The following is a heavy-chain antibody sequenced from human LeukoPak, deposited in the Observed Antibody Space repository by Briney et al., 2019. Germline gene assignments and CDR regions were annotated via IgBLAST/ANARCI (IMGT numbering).Heavy chain of an antibody. CDR1: GVSFSGYY. CDR3: ARGRASGIAARRPPFDY. J-gene: IGHJ4*02. V-gene: IGHV4-34*01. Sequence: PSETLSLTCAVYGVSFSGYYWSWIRQPPGKGLEWIGEINHSGSTNYNPSLKSRVTISVDTSKNQFSLKLSSATAADTAVYYCARGRASGIAARRPPFDYWGQGTLVTVSS. D-gene: IGHD6-6*01. CDR2: INHSGST.